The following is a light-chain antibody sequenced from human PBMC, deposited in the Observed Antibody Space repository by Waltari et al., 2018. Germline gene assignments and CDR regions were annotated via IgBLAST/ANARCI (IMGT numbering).Light chain of an antibody. Sequence: QSALTQPASVSGSPGQSITISCTGTSSYVGPSDLVPCYQQHPGKAPKLMIHDVNKRPSGVSPRFSGSKSGNTASLTISGLQAEDEADYYCCSFADSSASWVFGGGTKLTVL. CDR3: CSFADSSASWV. J-gene: IGLJ3*02. CDR2: DVN. CDR1: SSYVGPSDL. V-gene: IGLV2-23*02.